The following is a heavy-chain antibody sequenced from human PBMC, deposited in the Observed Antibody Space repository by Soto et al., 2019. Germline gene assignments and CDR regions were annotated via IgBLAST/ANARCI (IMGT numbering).Heavy chain of an antibody. CDR3: VRHDSGPIDY. J-gene: IGHJ4*02. CDR2: MFHTGST. D-gene: IGHD2-21*01. CDR1: GCSVTSNSFY. V-gene: IGHV4-39*01. Sequence: PAGTLSLTCTVSGCSVTSNSFYWGWIRQPPGRGLEWGGSMFHTGSTYYNPALKSRVTMSVDTSKNQFSLGLSSVTAADTAVYYCVRHDSGPIDYWGQGTLVTVSS.